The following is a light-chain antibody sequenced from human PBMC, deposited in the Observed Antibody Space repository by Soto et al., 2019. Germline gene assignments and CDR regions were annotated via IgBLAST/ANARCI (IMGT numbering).Light chain of an antibody. CDR3: QQYNNWPLT. J-gene: IGKJ4*01. V-gene: IGKV3-15*01. Sequence: VMTQSQATLSVSLRERATPSCRASQSVSSNLAWYQLKPGQAPRLLIYGASTRATGIPARFSGSGSGTDFTLTISSLQSEDFAVYYCQQYNNWPLTFGGGTKVDIK. CDR1: QSVSSN. CDR2: GAS.